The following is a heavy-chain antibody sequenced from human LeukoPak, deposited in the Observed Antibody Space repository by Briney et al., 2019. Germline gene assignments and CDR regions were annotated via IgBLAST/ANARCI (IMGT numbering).Heavy chain of an antibody. CDR1: GFPFSSYW. CDR2: INTDGSST. V-gene: IGHV3-74*01. J-gene: IGHJ2*01. D-gene: IGHD4-11*01. Sequence: GESLNISCAASGFPFSSYWMHWVRQAPGKGLVWVSRINTDGSSTSYADSVKGRFTISRDNGKNTLYLQMNSLRAEDTAVYYCARVGTVTTLGYFDLWGRGTLVTVSS. CDR3: ARVGTVTTLGYFDL.